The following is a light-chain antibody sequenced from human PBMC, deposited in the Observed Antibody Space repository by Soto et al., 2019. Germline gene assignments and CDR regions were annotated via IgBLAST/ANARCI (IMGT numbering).Light chain of an antibody. CDR1: QSVSSY. CDR3: QQYDNWPPT. V-gene: IGKV3-15*01. CDR2: GAS. Sequence: EIVMTQSPATLSVSPGERATLSCRASQSVSSYLAWYQQKPGQAPRLLIYGASTRATGIPARFSGSGSGTEFTLTIRSLRSEDVEVYYCQQYDNWPPTFAQGTRL. J-gene: IGKJ5*01.